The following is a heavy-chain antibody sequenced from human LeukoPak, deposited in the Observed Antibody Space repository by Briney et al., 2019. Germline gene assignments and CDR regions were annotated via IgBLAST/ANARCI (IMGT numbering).Heavy chain of an antibody. J-gene: IGHJ4*02. V-gene: IGHV4-30-2*01. Sequence: SETLSLTCAVSGGFISSGDYSWNWIRQPPGKGLEWIGSIYHSGTTYYNPSLKSRVTISVDRSKNQFSLKLSSVTAADTAVYYCARGYYGSGSYSDYWGQGTLVTVSP. CDR3: ARGYYGSGSYSDY. CDR2: IYHSGTT. CDR1: GGFISSGDYS. D-gene: IGHD3-10*01.